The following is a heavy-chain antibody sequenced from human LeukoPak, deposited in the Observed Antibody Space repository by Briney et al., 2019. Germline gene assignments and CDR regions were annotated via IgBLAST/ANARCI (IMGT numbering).Heavy chain of an antibody. Sequence: SETLSLTCTASGGSIRSSYYYWGWIRQPPGKGLEWIGSIYDSGSTYYNPSLKSRVTISVDTSKNQFSLKLNSVTAADTAVYYCARGSPSNWGSNYFDYWGQGTLVTVSS. CDR1: GGSIRSSYYY. V-gene: IGHV4-39*01. CDR2: IYDSGST. J-gene: IGHJ4*02. D-gene: IGHD7-27*01. CDR3: ARGSPSNWGSNYFDY.